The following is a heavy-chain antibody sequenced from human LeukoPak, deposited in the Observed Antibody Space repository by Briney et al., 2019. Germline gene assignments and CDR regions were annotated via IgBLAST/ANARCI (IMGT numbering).Heavy chain of an antibody. CDR1: GITFGSYA. CDR3: AKRIGDY. Sequence: PGGSLRLSCVASGITFGSYAMSWVRQAPGKGLEWVSTISDSGGSTYYADSVKGRFTISRNNSGSTLYLQMNSLRVEDTAVYYCAKRIGDYWGQGTLVTVSS. CDR2: ISDSGGST. V-gene: IGHV3-23*01. J-gene: IGHJ4*02. D-gene: IGHD2-15*01.